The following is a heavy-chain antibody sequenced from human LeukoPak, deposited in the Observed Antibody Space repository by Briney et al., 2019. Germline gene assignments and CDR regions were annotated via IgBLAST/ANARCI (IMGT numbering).Heavy chain of an antibody. CDR2: IYNSGST. CDR3: ARIRGYGSDFYYYYMDV. J-gene: IGHJ6*03. CDR1: GGSISSSSYY. V-gene: IGHV4-39*07. Sequence: PSETLSLTCTVSGGSISSSSYYWGWIRQPPGKGLEWIGSIYNSGSTYYNPSLKSRVIVSLDTSKNQFSLKLSSVTAADTAVYYCARIRGYGSDFYYYYMDVWGKGTTVTVSS. D-gene: IGHD6-19*01.